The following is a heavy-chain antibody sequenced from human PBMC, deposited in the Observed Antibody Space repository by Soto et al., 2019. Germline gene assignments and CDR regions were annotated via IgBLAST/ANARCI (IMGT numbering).Heavy chain of an antibody. J-gene: IGHJ6*02. CDR1: GFTFSSYA. V-gene: IGHV3-23*01. CDR2: ITGSGGYT. CDR3: AKERYYDILTGPENYYYHYGMDV. D-gene: IGHD3-9*01. Sequence: EVQLLESGGGLVQPGGSLRLSCAASGFTFSSYAMSWVRQAPGKGLEWVSDITGSGGYTLYADSVTGRFTISRDNSKNTLYLQMSSLRAEDTAVYYCAKERYYDILTGPENYYYHYGMDVWGQGTTVTVSS.